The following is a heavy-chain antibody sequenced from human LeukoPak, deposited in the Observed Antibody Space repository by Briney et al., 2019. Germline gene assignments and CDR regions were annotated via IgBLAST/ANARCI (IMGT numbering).Heavy chain of an antibody. Sequence: GRSLRLSCAASGFTFSSYAMHWVRQAPGKGLEWVAVISYDGSNKYYADSVKGRFTISRDNSKNTLYLQMNSLRAEDTAVYYCARDPLPPRKSYDSSGYSVGYWGQGTLVTVSS. CDR1: GFTFSSYA. CDR3: ARDPLPPRKSYDSSGYSVGY. V-gene: IGHV3-30-3*01. D-gene: IGHD3-22*01. J-gene: IGHJ4*02. CDR2: ISYDGSNK.